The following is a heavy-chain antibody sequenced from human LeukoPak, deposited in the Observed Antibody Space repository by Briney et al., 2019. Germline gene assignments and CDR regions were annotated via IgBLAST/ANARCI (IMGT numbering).Heavy chain of an antibody. CDR3: VKDIQVTY. Sequence: GGSLRLSCAASGFGFNDAAMTWVRQAPGKGLEWVSLISSSGANTYYADSVKGRFTISRDNSKNTLFLRMNSLRAEDTAMYYCVKDIQVTYWGQGTLVTVSS. V-gene: IGHV3-23*01. D-gene: IGHD4-23*01. J-gene: IGHJ4*02. CDR1: GFGFNDAA. CDR2: ISSSGANT.